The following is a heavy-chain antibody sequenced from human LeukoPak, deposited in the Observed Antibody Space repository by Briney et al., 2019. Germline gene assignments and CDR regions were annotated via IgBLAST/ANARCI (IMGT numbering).Heavy chain of an antibody. V-gene: IGHV4-30-4*01. CDR1: GASIRSGDYY. CDR3: ARDCSGGSCYGAFDI. D-gene: IGHD2-15*01. Sequence: PSETLSLSCTVSGASIRSGDYYWSWIRQPPGKGLEWIGYIYDSGSTYYNPSLKSRITISVDTSENRFSLKLSSVTATDTAVYYCARDCSGGSCYGAFDIWGQGTMVTVSS. CDR2: IYDSGST. J-gene: IGHJ3*02.